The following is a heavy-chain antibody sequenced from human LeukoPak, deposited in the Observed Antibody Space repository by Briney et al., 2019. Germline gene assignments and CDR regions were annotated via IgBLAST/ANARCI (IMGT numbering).Heavy chain of an antibody. V-gene: IGHV1-2*02. CDR1: GYTFTGYY. D-gene: IGHD6-19*01. CDR2: INPNSGGT. Sequence: ASVKVSCKASGYTFTGYYMHWVRQAPEQGLEWMGWINPNSGGTNYAQKFQGRVTMTRDTSISTAYMELSRLRSDDTAVYYCARDEGSSSGWYTNWFDPWGQGTLVTVSS. J-gene: IGHJ5*02. CDR3: ARDEGSSSGWYTNWFDP.